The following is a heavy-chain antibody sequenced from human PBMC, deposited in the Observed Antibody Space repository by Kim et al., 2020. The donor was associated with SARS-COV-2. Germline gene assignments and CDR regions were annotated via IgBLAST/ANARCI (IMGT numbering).Heavy chain of an antibody. J-gene: IGHJ5*02. CDR3: AREGANWFDP. V-gene: IGHV4-34*01. CDR2: GST. Sequence: GSTHYTPPLKSRVTIFVDKSKNQVSLNLSSVTAADTAMYYGAREGANWFDPWGQGTLVTVSS.